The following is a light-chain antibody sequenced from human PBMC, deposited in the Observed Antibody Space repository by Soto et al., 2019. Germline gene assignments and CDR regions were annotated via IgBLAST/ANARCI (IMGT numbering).Light chain of an antibody. CDR1: RSLFFSPARKDF. J-gene: IGKJ1*01. CDR2: WVS. Sequence: TQSPESLAVSLGERATINCKSSRSLFFSPARKDFLGWFQKKPGQPPKLPIYWVSTRVSGVPERFIGSVSATDFTLAITSLQAEDVGVYYCQQYYLTQSFGQGTKV. CDR3: QQYYLTQS. V-gene: IGKV4-1*01.